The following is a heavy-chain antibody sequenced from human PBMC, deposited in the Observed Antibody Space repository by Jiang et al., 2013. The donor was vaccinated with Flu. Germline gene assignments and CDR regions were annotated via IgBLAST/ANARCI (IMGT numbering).Heavy chain of an antibody. CDR1: GGSISSSNW. Sequence: GSGLVKPSGTLSLTCAVSGGSISSSNWWSWVRQPPGKGLEWIGEIYHSGSTNYNPSLKSRVTISVDKSKNQFSLKLSSVTAADTAVYYCARTGFYYDSSSYDSADVFDIWGQGTMVTVSS. D-gene: IGHD3-22*01. CDR3: ARTGFYYDSSSYDSADVFDI. V-gene: IGHV4-4*02. CDR2: IYHSGST. J-gene: IGHJ3*02.